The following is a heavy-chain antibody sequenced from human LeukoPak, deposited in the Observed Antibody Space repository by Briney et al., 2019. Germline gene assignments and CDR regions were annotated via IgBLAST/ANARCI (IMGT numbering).Heavy chain of an antibody. Sequence: ASVKVSCKASGYTFTSYYMHWVRQAPGQGLEWMGIINPSGGSTSYAQKFQGRVTMTRDASTSTVYMELSSLRSEDTAVYYCARDTRVSTMVRGVSDYWGQGTLVTVSS. J-gene: IGHJ4*02. D-gene: IGHD3-10*01. CDR1: GYTFTSYY. CDR3: ARDTRVSTMVRGVSDY. CDR2: INPSGGST. V-gene: IGHV1-46*01.